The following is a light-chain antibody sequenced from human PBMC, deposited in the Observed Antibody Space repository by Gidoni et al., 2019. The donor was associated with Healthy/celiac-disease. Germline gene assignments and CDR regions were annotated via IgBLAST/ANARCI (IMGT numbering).Light chain of an antibody. J-gene: IGKJ1*01. Sequence: DLQMTQSPSSLSASVGDRVTITCRASQSISSYLNRYQQKPGKAPKLLIYAASSLQSGVPSMFSESGSGTECTVTIRSLQSEELGIYKLQYSYSTRWTFGQGTKVEIK. CDR1: QSISSY. V-gene: IGKV1-39*01. CDR2: AAS. CDR3: QYSYSTRWT.